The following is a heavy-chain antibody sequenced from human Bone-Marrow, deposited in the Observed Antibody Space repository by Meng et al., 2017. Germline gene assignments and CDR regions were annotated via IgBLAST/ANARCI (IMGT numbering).Heavy chain of an antibody. J-gene: IGHJ4*02. CDR3: ARIRLGYYDSSGYYTRNFDY. D-gene: IGHD3-22*01. CDR2: IFSNDEK. Sequence: SGPTLVKPTDTRTLTCTVSVFSLSNARMGVSWNRQPPGNALEWLAHIFSNDEKSYSTTLKSRLIISKDTSKSQVVLTMTNMYPVYTATYYFARIRLGYYDSSGYYTRNFDYWGQGTLVTVSS. V-gene: IGHV2-26*01. CDR1: VFSLSNARMG.